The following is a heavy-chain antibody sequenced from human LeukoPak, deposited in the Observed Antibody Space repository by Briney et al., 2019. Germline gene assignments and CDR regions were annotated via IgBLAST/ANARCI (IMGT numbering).Heavy chain of an antibody. V-gene: IGHV1-2*02. CDR2: INPNSGGT. J-gene: IGHJ4*02. D-gene: IGHD4-23*01. CDR3: ARVMDYGGNRENFDY. CDR1: GYTFTGYY. Sequence: ASVKVFCKASGYTFTGYYMHWVRQAPGQGLEWMGWINPNSGGTNYAQKFQGRVTVTRDTSIRTAYMELTRLRSDDTAVYYCARVMDYGGNRENFDYWGQGTLVTVSS.